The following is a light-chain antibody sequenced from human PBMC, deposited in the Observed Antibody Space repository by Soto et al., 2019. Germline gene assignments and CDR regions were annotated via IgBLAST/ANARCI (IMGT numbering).Light chain of an antibody. CDR1: SSDVGGYNY. V-gene: IGLV2-8*01. CDR2: EVN. Sequence: HSDLTQPPSASGSPGQSVTISCTGTSSDVGGYNYVSWYQHHPGKVPKVMIYEVNKRPAGVPDRFSGSKSGNTASLTVSGLQAEDEADYYCASSAGYFYVFRTGTKVTVL. J-gene: IGLJ1*01. CDR3: ASSAGYFYV.